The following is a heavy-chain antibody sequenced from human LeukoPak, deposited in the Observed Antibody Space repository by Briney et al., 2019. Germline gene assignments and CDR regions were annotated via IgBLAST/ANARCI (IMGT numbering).Heavy chain of an antibody. J-gene: IGHJ4*02. V-gene: IGHV3-33*01. D-gene: IGHD3-10*01. CDR2: IWYDGSNK. CDR1: GFAFSSYG. CDR3: ARDEAYGSGSYSPGATFDY. Sequence: GSLRLSCAASGFAFSSYGMHWVRQAPGKGLEWVAVIWYDGSNKYYADSVKGRFTISRDNSKNTLYLQMNSLRAEDTAVYYCARDEAYGSGSYSPGATFDYWGQGTLVTVSS.